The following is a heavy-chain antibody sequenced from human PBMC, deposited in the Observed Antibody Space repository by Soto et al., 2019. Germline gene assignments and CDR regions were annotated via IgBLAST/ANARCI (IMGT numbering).Heavy chain of an antibody. J-gene: IGHJ6*02. D-gene: IGHD3-3*01. CDR1: GFTVSSNY. V-gene: IGHV3-53*01. CDR3: ARDFGVDHYYYGMDV. CDR2: IYSGGST. Sequence: GGSLRLSCAASGFTVSSNYMSWVRQAPGKGLEWVSVIYSGGSTYYADSVKGRFTISRDNSKNTLYLQMNSLRAEDTAVYYCARDFGVDHYYYGMDVWGQGTTVTVSS.